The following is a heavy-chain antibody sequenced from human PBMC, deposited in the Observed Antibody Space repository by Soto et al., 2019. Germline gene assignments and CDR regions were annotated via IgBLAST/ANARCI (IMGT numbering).Heavy chain of an antibody. D-gene: IGHD1-1*01. CDR2: ISSSSSYI. V-gene: IGHV3-21*01. Sequence: GSLRLSCAASGFTFSSYSMNWVRQAPGKGLEWVSSISSSSSYIYYADSVKGRFTISRDNAKNSLYLQMNSLRAEDTAVYYCAREGNAGAFDIWGQGTMVTVSS. J-gene: IGHJ3*02. CDR3: AREGNAGAFDI. CDR1: GFTFSSYS.